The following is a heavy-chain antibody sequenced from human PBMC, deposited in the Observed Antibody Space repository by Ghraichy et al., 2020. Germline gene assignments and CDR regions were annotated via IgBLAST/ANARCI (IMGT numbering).Heavy chain of an antibody. CDR3: ARGRITIFGVVISRSSAFDI. CDR1: GGSFSGYY. Sequence: SETLSLTCAVYGGSFSGYYWSWIRQPPGKGLEWIGEINHSGSTNYNPSLKSRVTISVDTSKNQFSLKLSSVTAADTAVYYCARGRITIFGVVISRSSAFDIWGQGTMVTVSS. V-gene: IGHV4-34*01. CDR2: INHSGST. J-gene: IGHJ3*02. D-gene: IGHD3-3*01.